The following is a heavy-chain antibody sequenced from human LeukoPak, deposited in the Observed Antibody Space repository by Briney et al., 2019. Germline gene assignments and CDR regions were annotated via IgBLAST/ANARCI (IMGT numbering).Heavy chain of an antibody. CDR2: ISGSGGST. J-gene: IGHJ6*02. Sequence: GGSLRLSCAASGFTLSSYAMSWVRQAPGKGLAWVSAISGSGGSTYYADSVKGRFTISRDNSKNTLYLQMNSLRAEDTAVYYCARIYGSGSYYPLYYYGMDVWGQGTTVTVSS. V-gene: IGHV3-23*01. CDR3: ARIYGSGSYYPLYYYGMDV. CDR1: GFTLSSYA. D-gene: IGHD3-10*01.